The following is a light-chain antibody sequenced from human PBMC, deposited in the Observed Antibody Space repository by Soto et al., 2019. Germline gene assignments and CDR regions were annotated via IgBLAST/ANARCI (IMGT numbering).Light chain of an antibody. CDR1: QTVGSN. J-gene: IGKJ1*01. CDR2: TTA. Sequence: EIVMTQSPATLSVSPGERITISCRASQTVGSNLAWYQQPPGQAPRLLIYTTASRAAGVPARFSGSGSGTDFTLTITRLEPEDFAVYYCQQYGGSPRTFGQGTKVDIK. CDR3: QQYGGSPRT. V-gene: IGKV3-15*01.